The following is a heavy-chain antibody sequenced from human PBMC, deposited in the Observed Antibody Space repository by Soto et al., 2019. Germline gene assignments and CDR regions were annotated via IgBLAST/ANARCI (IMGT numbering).Heavy chain of an antibody. Sequence: RASVKVSCKASGYTFTSYGISWVRQAPGQGLEWMGWISAYNGNTNYAQKLQGRVTMTTDTSTSTAYMELRSLRSDDTAVYYCARDSSPYGDYVGFDYWGQGTLVTVSS. J-gene: IGHJ4*02. D-gene: IGHD4-17*01. CDR1: GYTFTSYG. CDR2: ISAYNGNT. V-gene: IGHV1-18*01. CDR3: ARDSSPYGDYVGFDY.